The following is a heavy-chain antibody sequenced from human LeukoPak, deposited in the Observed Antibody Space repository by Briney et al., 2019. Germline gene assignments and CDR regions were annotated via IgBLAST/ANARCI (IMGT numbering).Heavy chain of an antibody. CDR3: ARGMGYCSSTSCYTFPIGAFDI. CDR1: VSTFTSYA. D-gene: IGHD2-2*02. J-gene: IGHJ3*02. Sequence: GAPVRVSCKASVSTFTSYAISWVRQAPGEGLEWMGGIIPIFGTANSAQKYHGRVTITTDESTRTAYMELSSLRSEATAVYYCARGMGYCSSTSCYTFPIGAFDIWGQGTMVTVSS. V-gene: IGHV1-69*05. CDR2: IIPIFGTA.